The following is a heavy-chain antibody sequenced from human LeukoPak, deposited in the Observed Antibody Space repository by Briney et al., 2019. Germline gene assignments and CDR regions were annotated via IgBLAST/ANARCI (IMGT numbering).Heavy chain of an antibody. Sequence: PGGSLRLSCAASGFTFSSHWMTWVRQAQGKGLEWVANIKNDGSGEYYEDSVKGRFTISRDDARNSLYLQMNSLRAEDTALYYCARDFRSSNKRAFDIWGQGTMVIVSP. CDR3: ARDFRSSNKRAFDI. CDR2: IKNDGSGE. V-gene: IGHV3-7*01. D-gene: IGHD1/OR15-1a*01. J-gene: IGHJ3*02. CDR1: GFTFSSHW.